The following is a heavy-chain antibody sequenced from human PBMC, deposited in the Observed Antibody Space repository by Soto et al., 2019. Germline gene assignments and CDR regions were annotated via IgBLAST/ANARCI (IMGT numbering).Heavy chain of an antibody. CDR2: IKQDGSEK. CDR3: ARNYGDYAGDAFDI. Sequence: EVQLVESGGGLVQPGGSLRLSGAASGFTFSSYWMTWVRQAPGKGLEWVANIKQDGSEKYFVDSVKGRFTISRDNAKNSLYLQMNSLRAEDTAAYYCARNYGDYAGDAFDIWGQGTMVTVSS. CDR1: GFTFSSYW. V-gene: IGHV3-7*01. D-gene: IGHD4-17*01. J-gene: IGHJ3*02.